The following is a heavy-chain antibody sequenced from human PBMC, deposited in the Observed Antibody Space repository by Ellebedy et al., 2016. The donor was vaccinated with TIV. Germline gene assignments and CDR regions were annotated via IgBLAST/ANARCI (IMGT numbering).Heavy chain of an antibody. CDR2: IWYDGSNK. D-gene: IGHD3-10*01. J-gene: IGHJ4*02. Sequence: PGGSLRLSCAASGFTFSSYGMHWVRQAPGKGLEWVAIIWYDGSNKYYADSVKGRFTITRDNSKNTLYLQMNSLRAEDTAVYYCERDGPAGMVEGNYFDYWGQGTLVTVSS. V-gene: IGHV3-33*08. CDR3: ERDGPAGMVEGNYFDY. CDR1: GFTFSSYG.